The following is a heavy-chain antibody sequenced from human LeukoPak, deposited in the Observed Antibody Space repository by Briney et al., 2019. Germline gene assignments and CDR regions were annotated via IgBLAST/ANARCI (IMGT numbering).Heavy chain of an antibody. J-gene: IGHJ4*02. V-gene: IGHV3-21*01. CDR2: ISSSSSYI. D-gene: IGHD1-26*01. CDR1: GFTFSSYS. CDR3: ARDDRGSYSGVY. Sequence: PGGSLRLSCAASGFTFSSYSMNWVRQAPGKGLEWVSSISSSSSYIYYADSVKGRFTISRDNAKNSLYLQMNSLRAEDTAVYYWARDDRGSYSGVYWGQGTLVTVSS.